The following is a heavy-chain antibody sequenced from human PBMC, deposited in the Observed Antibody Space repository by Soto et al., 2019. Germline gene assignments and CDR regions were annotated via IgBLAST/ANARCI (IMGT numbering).Heavy chain of an antibody. J-gene: IGHJ4*02. CDR1: GFTFSSYA. CDR3: ARENSMVRGVIVY. CDR2: ISYDGSNK. V-gene: IGHV3-30-3*01. Sequence: PGGSLRLSCAASGFTFSSYAMHWVRQAPGKGLEWVAVISYDGSNKYYADSVKGRFTISRDNSKNTLYLQMNSLRAEDTAVYYCARENSMVRGVIVYWGQGTLVTVSS. D-gene: IGHD3-10*01.